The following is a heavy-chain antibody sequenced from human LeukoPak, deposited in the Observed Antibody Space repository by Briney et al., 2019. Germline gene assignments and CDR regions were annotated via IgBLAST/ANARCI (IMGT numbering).Heavy chain of an antibody. V-gene: IGHV4-59*01. CDR3: AREGSIVGATPYFQH. J-gene: IGHJ1*01. CDR2: IYYSGRT. CDR1: GGSISSYY. D-gene: IGHD1-26*01. Sequence: PSETLSLTCTVSGGSISSYYWSWIRQPPGKGLEWIGYIYYSGRTNYNPYIKSRVTISVDTSKNQFSLKLSSVTAADTAVYYCAREGSIVGATPYFQHWGQGTLVTVSS.